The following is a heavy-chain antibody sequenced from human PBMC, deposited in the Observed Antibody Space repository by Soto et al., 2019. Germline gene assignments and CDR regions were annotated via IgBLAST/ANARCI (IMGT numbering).Heavy chain of an antibody. J-gene: IGHJ6*02. CDR3: ARQRAMPPHFYSGMDV. CDR2: IIPMFGTG. V-gene: IGHV1-69*06. D-gene: IGHD2-2*01. Sequence: QVHLVQSGAEVKKPGSSVKVSCTASGGTFGSYTVTWVRQAPGQGLEWMGEIIPMFGTGSYAQKFQGRVTLTADKSTTTAHMELRSLSSDDTAVYFCARQRAMPPHFYSGMDVWGQGTTVTVSS. CDR1: GGTFGSYT.